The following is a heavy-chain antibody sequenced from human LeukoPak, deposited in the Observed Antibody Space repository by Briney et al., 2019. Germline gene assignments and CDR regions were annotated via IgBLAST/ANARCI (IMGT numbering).Heavy chain of an antibody. J-gene: IGHJ3*02. CDR3: ARNPVQVVVVAATYDAFDI. Sequence: SVKVSCKASGGTFSSYAISWVRQAPGQGLEWMGGIIPIFGTANYAQKFQGRVTITADESTSTAYMELSSLRSEDTAVYYCARNPVQVVVVAATYDAFDIWGQGTMVTVSS. CDR2: IIPIFGTA. V-gene: IGHV1-69*13. D-gene: IGHD2-15*01. CDR1: GGTFSSYA.